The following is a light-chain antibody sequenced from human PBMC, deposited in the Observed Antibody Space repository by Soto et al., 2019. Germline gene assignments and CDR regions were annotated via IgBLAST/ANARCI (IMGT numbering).Light chain of an antibody. J-gene: IGKJ1*01. CDR3: QQYGSSLWT. Sequence: EIVLTQSPGTLSLSPGERATLSCRASQSVSSSYLAWYQQKPGQAPRLLIYGASSRANGIPDRFSGSESGTDFTLTISRLEPEDFAVYYCQQYGSSLWTFGQGTKVEIK. V-gene: IGKV3-20*01. CDR1: QSVSSSY. CDR2: GAS.